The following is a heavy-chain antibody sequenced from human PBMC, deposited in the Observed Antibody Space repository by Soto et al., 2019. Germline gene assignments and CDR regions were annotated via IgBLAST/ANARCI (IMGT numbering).Heavy chain of an antibody. V-gene: IGHV3-23*01. D-gene: IGHD4-17*01. CDR3: AKDLRPDGLWVFDS. CDR1: GFTFTTYS. J-gene: IGHJ4*02. CDR2: IIQDGTT. Sequence: AGGSLRLSCAASGFTFTTYSMVWVRQAPGRGPEWVSGIIQDGTTYYADSVKGRFTISRDNSWNTVYLQMANLRGEDTALYYCAKDLRPDGLWVFDSWGQGTLVIVSS.